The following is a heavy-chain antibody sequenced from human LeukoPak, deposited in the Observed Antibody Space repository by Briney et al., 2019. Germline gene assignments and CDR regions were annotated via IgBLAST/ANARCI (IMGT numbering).Heavy chain of an antibody. V-gene: IGHV3-30*18. CDR3: AKDMVMYSSSWFFDY. J-gene: IGHJ4*02. CDR1: GFTFSSYG. CDR2: ISYDGSNK. D-gene: IGHD6-13*01. Sequence: GGSLRLSCAASGFTFSSYGMHWVRQAPGKGLEWVAVISYDGSNKYYADSVKGRFTISRDNSKNTLYLQMNSLRAEDTAVYYCAKDMVMYSSSWFFDYWGQGNLVTVSS.